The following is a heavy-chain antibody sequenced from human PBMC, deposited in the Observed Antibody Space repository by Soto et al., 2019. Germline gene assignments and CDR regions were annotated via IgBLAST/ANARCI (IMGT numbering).Heavy chain of an antibody. CDR3: AKDDPVMLAFDI. V-gene: IGHV3-30*18. J-gene: IGHJ3*02. CDR2: ISYDGSNK. CDR1: GFTFSSYG. D-gene: IGHD3-16*01. Sequence: PGGSLRLSCAASGFTFSSYGMHWVRQAPGKGLEWVAVISYDGSNKYYADSVKGRFTISRDNSKNTLYLQMNSLRAEDTAVYYCAKDDPVMLAFDIWGQGTMVTVSS.